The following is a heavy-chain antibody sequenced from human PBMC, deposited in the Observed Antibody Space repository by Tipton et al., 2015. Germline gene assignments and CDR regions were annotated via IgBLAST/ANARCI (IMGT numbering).Heavy chain of an antibody. D-gene: IGHD2-2*01. V-gene: IGHV4-39*01. Sequence: TLSLTCTVSGGSFNHSPYYWDWIRQPPGKGLEWIGSIYYSGNTYYNPSLKSRVTISVDTSKNQFSLKVTSMTAADTAVYYCARPTSGAFDIWGQGTMVTVSS. CDR1: GGSFNHSPYY. CDR2: IYYSGNT. CDR3: ARPTSGAFDI. J-gene: IGHJ3*02.